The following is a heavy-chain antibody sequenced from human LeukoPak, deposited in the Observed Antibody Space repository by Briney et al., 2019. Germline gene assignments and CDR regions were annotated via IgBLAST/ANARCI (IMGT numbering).Heavy chain of an antibody. J-gene: IGHJ4*02. V-gene: IGHV2-70*01. CDR1: GFSLSTSGMC. CDR3: ARSFSYARHYDY. D-gene: IGHD4-17*01. CDR2: IDWDDDK. Sequence: SGPTLLNPPQTLTLTCTFSGFSLSTSGMCVSWIRQPPAKALEWLALIDWDDDKYYSTSMKTRLTTSKDTSKNQVVLTMTNMDPVDTATYYCARSFSYARHYDYWGQGTLVTVSS.